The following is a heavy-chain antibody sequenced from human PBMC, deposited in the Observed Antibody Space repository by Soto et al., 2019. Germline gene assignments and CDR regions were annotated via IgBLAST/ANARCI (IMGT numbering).Heavy chain of an antibody. CDR1: GFTFSSYS. J-gene: IGHJ6*02. V-gene: IGHV3-21*01. CDR2: ISSSSSYI. CDR3: ARDRARYFDWLPSNYYYYGMDV. D-gene: IGHD3-9*01. Sequence: PGGSLRLSCAASGFTFSSYSMSWVRQAPGKGLEWVSSISSSSSYIYYADSVKGRFTISRDNAKNSLYLQTNSLRAEDTAVYYCARDRARYFDWLPSNYYYYGMDVWGQGTTVTVSS.